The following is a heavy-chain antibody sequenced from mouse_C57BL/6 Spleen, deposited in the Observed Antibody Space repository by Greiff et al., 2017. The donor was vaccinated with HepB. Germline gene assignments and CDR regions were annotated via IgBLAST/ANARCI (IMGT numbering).Heavy chain of an antibody. Sequence: VQLQQSGAELVKPGASVKMSCKASGYTITSYWITWVKQRPGQGLEWIGDIYPGSGSTNYNEKFKSKATLTVDTSSSTAYMQLSSLTSEDSAVYYCDRTHYGSSDYFDYWGQGTTLTVSS. CDR2: IYPGSGST. CDR1: GYTITSYW. J-gene: IGHJ2*01. D-gene: IGHD1-1*01. CDR3: DRTHYGSSDYFDY. V-gene: IGHV1-55*01.